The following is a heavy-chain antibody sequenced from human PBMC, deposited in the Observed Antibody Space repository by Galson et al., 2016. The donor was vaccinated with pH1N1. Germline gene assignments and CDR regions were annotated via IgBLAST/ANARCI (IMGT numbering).Heavy chain of an antibody. D-gene: IGHD3-22*01. CDR2: IIPIFRTA. V-gene: IGHV1-69*13. CDR1: GGSFTYSP. CDR3: ARSPTNHDSSNYYPMDDAFDI. J-gene: IGHJ3*02. Sequence: SVKVSCKASGGSFTYSPINWVRQAPGQGLEWMGGIIPIFRTADYAQKFQGRVTITADESTSTVYMELSSLSSEDTAVYYCARSPTNHDSSNYYPMDDAFDIWGQGTMVTVSS.